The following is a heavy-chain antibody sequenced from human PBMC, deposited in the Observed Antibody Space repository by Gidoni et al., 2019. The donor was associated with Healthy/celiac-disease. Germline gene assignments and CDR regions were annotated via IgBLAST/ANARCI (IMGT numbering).Heavy chain of an antibody. Sequence: QVQLEQSGAEVKKPGSSVKVSCKASGGTFSSYTISWVRQAPGQGLEWMGRIIPILGIANYAQKFQGRVTITADKSTSTAYMELSSLRSEDTAVYYCARETTYYYDSRPYYFDYWGQGTLVTVSS. CDR2: IIPILGIA. V-gene: IGHV1-69*08. J-gene: IGHJ4*02. CDR1: GGTFSSYT. CDR3: ARETTYYYDSRPYYFDY. D-gene: IGHD3-22*01.